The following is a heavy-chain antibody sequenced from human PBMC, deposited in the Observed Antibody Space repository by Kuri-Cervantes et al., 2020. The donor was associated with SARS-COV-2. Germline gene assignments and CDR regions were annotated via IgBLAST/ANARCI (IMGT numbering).Heavy chain of an antibody. CDR3: AREDIGAEYCTTTNCPSRWFDP. CDR1: GYTFTSYG. Sequence: ASVKVSCKASGYTFTSYGISWVRQAPGQGLEWMGWISAYNGNTNYAQKLQGRVTTTTDTSTSTAYMELRSLRSDDTAVYYCAREDIGAEYCTTTNCPSRWFDPWGQGTLVTVSS. V-gene: IGHV1-18*01. D-gene: IGHD2-2*01. J-gene: IGHJ5*02. CDR2: ISAYNGNT.